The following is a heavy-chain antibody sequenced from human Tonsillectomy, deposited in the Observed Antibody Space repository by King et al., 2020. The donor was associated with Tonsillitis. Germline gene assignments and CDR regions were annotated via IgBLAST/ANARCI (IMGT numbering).Heavy chain of an antibody. J-gene: IGHJ5*02. CDR3: ASLHSSGWYNWFDP. D-gene: IGHD6-19*01. Sequence: VQLQESGPGLLKPSETLSLTCTVSGGSISSYYWSWIRQPPGKGLEWIGYIYYSGSINYNPSLKSRVTISVDTSKNQFSLKLSSVTAADTAVYYCASLHSSGWYNWFDPWGQGTLVTVSS. V-gene: IGHV4-59*08. CDR1: GGSISSYY. CDR2: IYYSGSI.